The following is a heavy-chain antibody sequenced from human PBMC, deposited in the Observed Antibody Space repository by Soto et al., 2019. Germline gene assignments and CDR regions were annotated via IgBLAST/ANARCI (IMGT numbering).Heavy chain of an antibody. V-gene: IGHV1-69*13. J-gene: IGHJ6*02. Sequence: SVKVSCKASGCTFSSYAISWVRQAPGQGLEWMGGIIPICGTANYAQKFQGRVTITADESTSTAYMELSSLRSEDTAVYYCERSQDIVVVPAAKLPAYYGMDVWGQGTTVTVSS. D-gene: IGHD2-2*01. CDR1: GCTFSSYA. CDR2: IIPICGTA. CDR3: ERSQDIVVVPAAKLPAYYGMDV.